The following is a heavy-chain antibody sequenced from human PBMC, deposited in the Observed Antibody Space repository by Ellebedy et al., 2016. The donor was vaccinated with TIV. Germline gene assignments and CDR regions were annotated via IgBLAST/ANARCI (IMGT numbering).Heavy chain of an antibody. CDR2: IYYSGST. V-gene: IGHV4-31*03. Sequence: SETLSLTXTVSGGSISSGGYYWSWIRQHPGKGLEWIGYIYYSGSTYYNPSLKSRVTISVDTSKNQFSLKLSSVTAADTAVYYCARGCYCYYYGMDVWGQGTTVTVSS. CDR3: ARGCYCYYYGMDV. CDR1: GGSISSGGYY. J-gene: IGHJ6*02. D-gene: IGHD2-2*01.